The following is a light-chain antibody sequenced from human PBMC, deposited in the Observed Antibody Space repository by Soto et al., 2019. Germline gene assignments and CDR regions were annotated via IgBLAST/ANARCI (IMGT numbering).Light chain of an antibody. CDR3: CSYAGSSTFDV. CDR1: SSDVGSYNL. CDR2: EVS. V-gene: IGLV2-23*02. Sequence: QYVLTQPASVSGSPGQSITISCTGTSSDVGSYNLVSWYQQHPGKAPKLMIYEVSKRHSGVSNRFSGSKSGNTASLTISGFQAVDEADYYCCSYAGSSTFDVFGTGTKVTVL. J-gene: IGLJ1*01.